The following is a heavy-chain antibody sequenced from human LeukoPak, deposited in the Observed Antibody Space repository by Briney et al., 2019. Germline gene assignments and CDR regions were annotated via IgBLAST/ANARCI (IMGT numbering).Heavy chain of an antibody. CDR1: GFTFSSYN. V-gene: IGHV3-21*01. CDR2: ISSSSYI. CDR3: SRWGEGSYADY. J-gene: IGHJ4*02. Sequence: GGSLRLSCAASGFTFSSYNMNWGRQAPGKGLEWVSSISSSSYIYYADSVKGRFTISRDNAKNSLYLQVNSLRAEDTAVYYCSRWGEGSYADYWGQGTLVTVSS. D-gene: IGHD3-10*01.